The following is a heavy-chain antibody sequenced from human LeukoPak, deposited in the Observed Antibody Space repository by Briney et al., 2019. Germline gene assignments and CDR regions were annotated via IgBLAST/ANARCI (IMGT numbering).Heavy chain of an antibody. Sequence: GGSLRLSCAASGLTFSSYSRNGVRQAPGKGVEWVSSISSSSSYIYYADSVKGRFTISRDNAKNSLYLQMNSLRAEDTAVYYCARARIVGALDYWGQGTLVTVSS. CDR3: ARARIVGALDY. CDR1: GLTFSSYS. D-gene: IGHD1-26*01. CDR2: ISSSSSYI. J-gene: IGHJ4*02. V-gene: IGHV3-21*01.